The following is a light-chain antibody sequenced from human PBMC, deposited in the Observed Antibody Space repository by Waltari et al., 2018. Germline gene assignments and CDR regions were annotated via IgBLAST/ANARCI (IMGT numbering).Light chain of an antibody. J-gene: IGKJ3*01. V-gene: IGKV4-1*01. Sequence: DIVMTQSPDSLAVSLGERATINCKSSQSVLYNSNNKNYLAWYQQKPGQPPKLLIYWASTRESGVPDRFSGNGSGTDFTLTVSSLQAEDVAVYYCQQYYTTPFTFGPGTKVDI. CDR3: QQYYTTPFT. CDR1: QSVLYNSNNKNY. CDR2: WAS.